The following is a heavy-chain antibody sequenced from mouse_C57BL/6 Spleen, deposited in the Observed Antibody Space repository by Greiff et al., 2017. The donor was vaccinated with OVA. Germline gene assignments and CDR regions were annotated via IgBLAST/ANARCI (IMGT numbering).Heavy chain of an antibody. D-gene: IGHD1-1*01. V-gene: IGHV1-69*01. J-gene: IGHJ2*01. CDR3: ARITTVVARYFDY. Sequence: QVQLKQPGAELVMPGASVKLSCKASGYTFTSYWMHWVKQRPGQGLEWIGEIDPSDSYTNYNQKFKGKSTLTVDKSSSTAYMQLSSLTSEDSAVYYCARITTVVARYFDYWGQGTTLTVSS. CDR1: GYTFTSYW. CDR2: IDPSDSYT.